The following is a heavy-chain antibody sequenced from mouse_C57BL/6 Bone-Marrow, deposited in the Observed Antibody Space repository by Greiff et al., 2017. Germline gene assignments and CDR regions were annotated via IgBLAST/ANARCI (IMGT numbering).Heavy chain of an antibody. V-gene: IGHV1-26*01. D-gene: IGHD2-5*01. Sequence: VQLQQSGPELVKPGASVKISCKASGYTFTDYYMNWVKQSHGKSLEWIGDINPNNGGTSYNQKFKGKATLTVDKSSSTAYMELRSLTSEDSAVYYCARGVSNYVTYYAMDYWCQGTSVTVSS. J-gene: IGHJ4*01. CDR2: INPNNGGT. CDR1: GYTFTDYY. CDR3: ARGVSNYVTYYAMDY.